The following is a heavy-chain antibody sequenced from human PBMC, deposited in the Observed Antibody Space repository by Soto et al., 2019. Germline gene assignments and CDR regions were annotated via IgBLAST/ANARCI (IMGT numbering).Heavy chain of an antibody. D-gene: IGHD6-13*01. CDR3: AREGKAAPGAGRWWFDP. Sequence: PGGSLRLPCAASGFTFSSYGMHWVRQAPGKGLEWVAVIWYDGSNKYYADSVKGRFTISRDNSKNTLYLQMNSLRAEDTAVYYCAREGKAAPGAGRWWFDPWGRGTLVTVSS. V-gene: IGHV3-33*01. CDR2: IWYDGSNK. J-gene: IGHJ5*02. CDR1: GFTFSSYG.